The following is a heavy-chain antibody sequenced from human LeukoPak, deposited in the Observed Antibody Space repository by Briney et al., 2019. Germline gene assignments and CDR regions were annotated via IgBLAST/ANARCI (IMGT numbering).Heavy chain of an antibody. J-gene: IGHJ4*02. CDR3: AKDSSFEANYDFWSGYYDH. CDR1: GFTFDDYA. V-gene: IGHV3-43D*04. D-gene: IGHD3-3*01. CDR2: ISWDGGST. Sequence: GGSLRLSCAAAGFTFDDYAIHWVRQAPGKVLEWVALISWDGGSTYYADSVKGRFTISRDNSKNSLYLQMNSLRAEDTALYYCAKDSSFEANYDFWSGYYDHWGQGTLVTVSS.